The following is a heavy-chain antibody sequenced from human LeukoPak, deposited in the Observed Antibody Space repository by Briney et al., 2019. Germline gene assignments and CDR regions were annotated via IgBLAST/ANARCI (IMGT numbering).Heavy chain of an antibody. Sequence: GASVKVSCKASGYTFTSYGISWVRQAPGQGLEWMGWISAYNGSTNYAQKFQGRVTMTTDTSTSTAYMELRSLRSDDTAVYYCAREVPYDSSVYYQPFDYWGQGTLVTVSS. V-gene: IGHV1-18*01. CDR2: ISAYNGST. CDR3: AREVPYDSSVYYQPFDY. D-gene: IGHD3-22*01. CDR1: GYTFTSYG. J-gene: IGHJ4*02.